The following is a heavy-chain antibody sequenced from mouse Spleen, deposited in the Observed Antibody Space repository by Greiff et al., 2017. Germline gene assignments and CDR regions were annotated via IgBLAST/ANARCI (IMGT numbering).Heavy chain of an antibody. V-gene: IGHV5-4*01. Sequence: EVHLVESGGGLVKPGGSLKLSCAASGFTFSSYAMSWVRQTPEKRLEWVATISDGGSYTYYPDNVKGRFTISRDNAKNNLYLQMSHLKSEDTAMYYCARVNDYAAWFAYWGQGTLVTVSA. CDR3: ARVNDYAAWFAY. CDR1: GFTFSSYA. CDR2: ISDGGSYT. D-gene: IGHD2-4*01. J-gene: IGHJ3*01.